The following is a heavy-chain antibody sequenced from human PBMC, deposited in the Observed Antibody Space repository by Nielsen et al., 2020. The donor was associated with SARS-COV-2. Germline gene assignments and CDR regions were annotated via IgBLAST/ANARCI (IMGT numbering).Heavy chain of an antibody. Sequence: SETLSLTCAASGGSISSSNWWSWVRQPPGKGLEWIGEIYHSGSTNYNPSLRSRVTISVDKSKNQFSLKLSSVTAADTAVYYCARNNKGYCSGGSCYYYYGMDVWGQGTTVTVSS. J-gene: IGHJ6*02. CDR2: IYHSGST. D-gene: IGHD2-15*01. V-gene: IGHV4-4*02. CDR3: ARNNKGYCSGGSCYYYYGMDV. CDR1: GGSISSSNW.